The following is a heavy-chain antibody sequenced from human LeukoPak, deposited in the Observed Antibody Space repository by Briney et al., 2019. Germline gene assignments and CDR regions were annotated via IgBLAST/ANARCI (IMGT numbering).Heavy chain of an antibody. D-gene: IGHD5/OR15-5a*01. CDR3: AKDHRGSTGHTYYYYYYMDV. V-gene: IGHV3-30*02. Sequence: GGSLRLSCAASGFTFSSYGMHWVRQAPGKGLEWVAFIRYDGSNKYYADSVKGRFTISRDNSKNTLYLQTNSLRAEDTAVYYCAKDHRGSTGHTYYYYYYMDVWGKGTTVTVSS. J-gene: IGHJ6*03. CDR1: GFTFSSYG. CDR2: IRYDGSNK.